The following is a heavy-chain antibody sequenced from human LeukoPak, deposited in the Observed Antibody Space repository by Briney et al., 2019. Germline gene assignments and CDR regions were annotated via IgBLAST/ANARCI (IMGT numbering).Heavy chain of an antibody. CDR2: VYYSGRT. Sequence: TSETLSLTCTVSGGSISSSSYYWGRIRQPPGEGLAWVGSVYYSGRTYYEPSLKSRVTISVDTSKNQYSLRLSSVTAAVTAVYYCARRSSVGALDYWGQGTLVTVSS. J-gene: IGHJ4*02. D-gene: IGHD1-26*01. CDR3: ARRSSVGALDY. V-gene: IGHV4-39*01. CDR1: GGSISSSSYY.